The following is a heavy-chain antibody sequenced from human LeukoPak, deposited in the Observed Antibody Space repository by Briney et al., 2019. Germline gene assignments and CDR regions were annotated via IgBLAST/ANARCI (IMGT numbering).Heavy chain of an antibody. CDR3: ARVPYDILTGYSNFDY. D-gene: IGHD3-9*01. CDR2: IIPIFGTA. Sequence: SVTVSCKASGGTFSSYAISWVRQAPGQGLEWMGGIIPIFGTANYAQKFQGRVTIPTDESTSTAYMELSSLRSEDTAVYYCARVPYDILTGYSNFDYWGQGTLVTVSS. CDR1: GGTFSSYA. J-gene: IGHJ4*02. V-gene: IGHV1-69*05.